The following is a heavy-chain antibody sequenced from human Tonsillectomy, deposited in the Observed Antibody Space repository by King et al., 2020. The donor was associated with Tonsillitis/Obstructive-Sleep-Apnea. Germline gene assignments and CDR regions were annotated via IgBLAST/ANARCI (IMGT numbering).Heavy chain of an antibody. D-gene: IGHD7-27*01. V-gene: IGHV4-39*01. CDR3: ASQITGDTPKFDY. Sequence: LQLQESGPGLVKPSETLSLTCTVSGGSISSSSYYWGWIRQPPGKGLEWIGRIYYSGSTYYNPSLKSRVTISVDTSKNQFSLKLSSVTAADTAVYYCASQITGDTPKFDYWGQGTLVTVSS. J-gene: IGHJ4*02. CDR2: IYYSGST. CDR1: GGSISSSSYY.